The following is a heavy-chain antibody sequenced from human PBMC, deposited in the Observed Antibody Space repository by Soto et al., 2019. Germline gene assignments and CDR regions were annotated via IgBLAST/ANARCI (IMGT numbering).Heavy chain of an antibody. CDR2: IKSKTDGGTT. V-gene: IGHV3-15*01. CDR3: TRYHFWCGYQTHFDY. CDR1: GFTFSNAW. D-gene: IGHD3-3*01. J-gene: IGHJ4*02. Sequence: EVQLVESGGDLVKPGESLRLSCAASGFTFSNAWMSWVRQAPGKGLEWVGRIKSKTDGGTTDYAAPVKGRFTISRDDSRNTLFLQMNSLKSEDTAVYYCTRYHFWCGYQTHFDYWGQGTLVTVSS.